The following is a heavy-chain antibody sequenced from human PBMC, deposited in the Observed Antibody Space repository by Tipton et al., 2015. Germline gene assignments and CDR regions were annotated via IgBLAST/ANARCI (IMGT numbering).Heavy chain of an antibody. D-gene: IGHD3-10*01. V-gene: IGHV3-23*01. CDR3: AKDKLWHDAFDM. J-gene: IGHJ3*02. CDR2: IRRSGDDT. Sequence: GSLRLSCAASGFTFANYDMYWVRQAPGKGLEWVSGIRRSGDDTYYPDSVKGRFTISRDNSKNTLYLQMNSLRAEDTAVYYCAKDKLWHDAFDMWGQGTMVTVSS. CDR1: GFTFANYD.